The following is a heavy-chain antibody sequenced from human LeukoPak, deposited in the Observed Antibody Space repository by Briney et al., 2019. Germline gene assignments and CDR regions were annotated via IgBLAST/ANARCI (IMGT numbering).Heavy chain of an antibody. V-gene: IGHV3-23*01. J-gene: IGHJ4*02. CDR1: GFTFSSYA. CDR2: ISGSGGST. D-gene: IGHD5-24*01. CDR3: ANQRWLHSDFDS. Sequence: GRSLRLSCAVPGFTFSSYAMSWVRQAPGKGLEWVSAISGSGGSTYYADSVKGRFTISRDNSKNTLYLQMNSLRAEDTAAYYCANQRWLHSDFDSWGQGTLVTVSS.